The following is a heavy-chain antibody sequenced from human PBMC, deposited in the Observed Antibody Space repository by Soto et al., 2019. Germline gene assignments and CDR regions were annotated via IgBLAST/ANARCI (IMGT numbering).Heavy chain of an antibody. D-gene: IGHD3-10*01. V-gene: IGHV4-61*01. Sequence: QVQLQESGPGLVKASETLSLTCTVSGGSVSSGSYYWTWIRQPPGKGLEWIGYISYSGSTNYNPSLMIRVTISVDTSKNQFSLKLSSVIAADTAVYYCARAYYYGSGRGRSMDVWGLGATVTVSS. J-gene: IGHJ6*02. CDR1: GGSVSSGSYY. CDR3: ARAYYYGSGRGRSMDV. CDR2: ISYSGST.